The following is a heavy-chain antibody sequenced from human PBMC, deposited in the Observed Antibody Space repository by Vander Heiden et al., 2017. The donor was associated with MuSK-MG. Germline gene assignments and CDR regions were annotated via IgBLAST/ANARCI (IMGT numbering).Heavy chain of an antibody. Sequence: VKKPGESLRISCKGSGYSFTTYWIGWVRQMPGKGLECMGIIYPYDSDTIYSPSFQGQVTISADKSINTAYLQWSSLKASDTALYYCARTSGSGYGFDYWGQGTLVTVS. J-gene: IGHJ4*02. CDR3: ARTSGSGYGFDY. CDR1: GYSFTTYW. D-gene: IGHD5-12*01. V-gene: IGHV5-51*01. CDR2: IYPYDSDT.